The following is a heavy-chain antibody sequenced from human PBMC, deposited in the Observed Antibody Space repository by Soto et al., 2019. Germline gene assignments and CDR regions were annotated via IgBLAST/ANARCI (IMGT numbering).Heavy chain of an antibody. Sequence: PSETLSLTCAVYGGSFSGYYWGWIRQPPGKGLEWIGEINHSGSTNYNPSLKSRVTISVDTSKNQFSLKLSSVTAADTAVYYCARGNGADSSSWYSYYYYYYGMDVWGQGTTVTVSS. J-gene: IGHJ6*02. CDR2: INHSGST. CDR3: ARGNGADSSSWYSYYYYYYGMDV. D-gene: IGHD6-13*01. V-gene: IGHV4-34*01. CDR1: GGSFSGYY.